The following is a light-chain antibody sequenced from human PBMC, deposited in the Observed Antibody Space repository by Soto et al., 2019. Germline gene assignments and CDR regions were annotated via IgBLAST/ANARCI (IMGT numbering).Light chain of an antibody. V-gene: IGKV3-20*01. CDR3: QQYHSYWT. J-gene: IGKJ1*01. CDR1: QSVSSSY. Sequence: ESVLTQSPGTLSWPPGERATRSFWASQSVSSSYLAWYQQKPGQAPRLLIYCASSRATGIPDRFSGSGSGTEFTLTISSLQTDDFSPYYCQQYHSYWTFGQGTKVDIK. CDR2: CAS.